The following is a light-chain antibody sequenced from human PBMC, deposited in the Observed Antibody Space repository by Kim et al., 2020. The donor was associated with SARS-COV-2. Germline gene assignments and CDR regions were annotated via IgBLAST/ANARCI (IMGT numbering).Light chain of an antibody. V-gene: IGKV1-5*03. CDR1: QYITRR. J-gene: IGKJ1*01. Sequence: GDRVTITCRASQYITRRLAWYQQKPGKAPKVLISKASTLESGVPSTFSGSGSGTDFTLTISSLPPDDFATYYCQQYDTYPWTFGQGTKV. CDR3: QQYDTYPWT. CDR2: KAS.